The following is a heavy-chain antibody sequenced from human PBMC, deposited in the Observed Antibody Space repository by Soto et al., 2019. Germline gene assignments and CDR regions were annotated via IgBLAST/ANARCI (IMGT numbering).Heavy chain of an antibody. CDR3: AASNGEGQLIDAFDI. J-gene: IGHJ3*02. Sequence: VKVSCKASGFTFTSSAMQWVRQARGQRLEWIGWIVVGSGNTNYAQKFQERVTITRDMSTSTAYMELSSLRSEDTAVYYCAASNGEGQLIDAFDIWGQGTMVTVSS. D-gene: IGHD2-2*01. CDR1: GFTFTSSA. V-gene: IGHV1-58*02. CDR2: IVVGSGNT.